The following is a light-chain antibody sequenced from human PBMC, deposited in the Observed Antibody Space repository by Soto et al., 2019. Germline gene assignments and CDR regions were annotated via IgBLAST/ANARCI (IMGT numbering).Light chain of an antibody. CDR1: QSISSW. J-gene: IGKJ1*01. CDR3: QQYNPLWT. V-gene: IGKV1-5*01. Sequence: DIQMTQSPSTLSASVGDRVTITCRASQSISSWLAWYQQKPGKAPKLLIYDASSLESGVPSRFSGCGSGTEFTLTISSLQPDDFATYYCQQYNPLWTFGQGTKVEIK. CDR2: DAS.